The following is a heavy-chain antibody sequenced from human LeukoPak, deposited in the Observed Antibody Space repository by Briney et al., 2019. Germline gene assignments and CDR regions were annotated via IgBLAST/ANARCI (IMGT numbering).Heavy chain of an antibody. V-gene: IGHV1-69*13. CDR1: GGTFSSYA. Sequence: ASVKVSRKASGGTFSSYAISWVRQAPGQGLEWMGGIIPIFGTANYAQKFQGRVTITADESTSTAYMELSSLRSEDTAVYYCARDSYSYGYVDAFDIWGQGTMVTVSS. D-gene: IGHD5-18*01. CDR2: IIPIFGTA. J-gene: IGHJ3*02. CDR3: ARDSYSYGYVDAFDI.